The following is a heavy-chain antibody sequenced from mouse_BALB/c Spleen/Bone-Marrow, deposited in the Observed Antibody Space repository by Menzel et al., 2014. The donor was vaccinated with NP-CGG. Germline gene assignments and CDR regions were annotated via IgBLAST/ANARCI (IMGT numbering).Heavy chain of an antibody. J-gene: IGHJ2*03. V-gene: IGHV5-6-3*01. CDR2: INSNGGST. Sequence: EVQLVESGGGLVQPGGSLKLSCAASGFTFSSYGMSWVRPTPDKRLELVATINSNGGSTYYPDSVKGRFTISRDNAKNTLYLQMSSLKSEDTAMYYCARVWYFDYGGQGTSLTVSS. CDR1: GFTFSSYG. CDR3: ARVWYFDY.